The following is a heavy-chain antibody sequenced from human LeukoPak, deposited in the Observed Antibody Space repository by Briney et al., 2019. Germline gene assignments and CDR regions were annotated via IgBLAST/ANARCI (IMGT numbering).Heavy chain of an antibody. CDR2: IKDDGSEK. CDR1: GFTFSRYW. J-gene: IGHJ4*02. CDR3: ARDIGKIVGAHPIDY. V-gene: IGHV3-7*01. Sequence: SGGSLRLSCAVSGFTFSRYWMNWVRQAPGKGLEWVANIKDDGSEKYYVDAVRGRFTISRDNTNNSLSLQMNSLRAEDTAVYYCARDIGKIVGAHPIDYWGQGTLVTVSS. D-gene: IGHD1-26*01.